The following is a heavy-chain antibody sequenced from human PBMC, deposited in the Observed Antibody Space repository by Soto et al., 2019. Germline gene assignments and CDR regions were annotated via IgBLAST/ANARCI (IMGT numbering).Heavy chain of an antibody. CDR3: ARDSGYEKFFDY. CDR1: VVSISSGGYY. Sequence: PSETLSLTCTFSVVSISSGGYYCSWIRQHPWKGLEWIGYFYYSGSTYCNPSLKSRVTISVDTSKNQFSLKLSSVTAADTAVYYCARDSGYEKFFDYWGQGTLVTVSS. J-gene: IGHJ4*02. V-gene: IGHV4-31*03. D-gene: IGHD3-22*01. CDR2: FYYSGST.